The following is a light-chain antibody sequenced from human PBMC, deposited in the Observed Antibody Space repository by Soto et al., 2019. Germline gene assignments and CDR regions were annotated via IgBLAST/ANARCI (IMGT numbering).Light chain of an antibody. Sequence: DIQMTQSPSTLSASVGDRVTITCRASQNINTWLAWYQQKPGKAPNLLIYKASSLESGVPPRFSGSGSGTEFTLISSSLQPDDFATYYCQQYYSKSGTFGQGTKVEIK. CDR3: QQYYSKSGT. J-gene: IGKJ1*01. CDR2: KAS. V-gene: IGKV1-5*03. CDR1: QNINTW.